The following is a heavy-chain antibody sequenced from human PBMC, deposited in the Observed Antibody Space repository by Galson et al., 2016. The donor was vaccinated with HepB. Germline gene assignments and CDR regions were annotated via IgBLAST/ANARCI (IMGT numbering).Heavy chain of an antibody. Sequence: SLRLSCAASEFTVSSNYMSWVRQAPGKGLEWVSVIYSGGSTYYADSVKGRFTFSRDNSKNTLYLQMNYLRDEDTAVYYCARHRGWYGEGFFDDWGQGTLVTVSS. J-gene: IGHJ4*02. CDR1: EFTVSSNY. CDR2: IYSGGST. V-gene: IGHV3-66*04. D-gene: IGHD6-19*01. CDR3: ARHRGWYGEGFFDD.